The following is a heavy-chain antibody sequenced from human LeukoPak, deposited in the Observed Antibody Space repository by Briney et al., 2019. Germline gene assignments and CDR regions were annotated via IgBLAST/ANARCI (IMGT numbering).Heavy chain of an antibody. CDR1: GYTFTGYY. CDR2: INPNSGGT. Sequence: ASVKVSCKASGYTFTGYYTHWVRQAPGQGLEWMGWINPNSGGTNYAQKFQGRVTMTRDTSISTAYMELSRLRSDDTAVYYCTWSTVTSLYYYYYGMDVWGQGTTVTVSS. CDR3: TWSTVTSLYYYYYGMDV. V-gene: IGHV1-2*02. J-gene: IGHJ6*02. D-gene: IGHD4-17*01.